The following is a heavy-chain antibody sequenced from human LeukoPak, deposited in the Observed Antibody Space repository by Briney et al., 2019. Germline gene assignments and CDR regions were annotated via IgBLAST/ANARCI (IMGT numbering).Heavy chain of an antibody. CDR2: INQDGSEK. J-gene: IGHJ4*02. CDR1: GFTFSNYW. Sequence: GGSLRLSCAASGFTFSNYWMSWVRQAPRKGLEWLANINQDGSEKYYVDSVKGRFTISRDNAKNSLFLQMNNLRAEDTAVYYCARMAAIDYWGQGTLVTVSS. D-gene: IGHD1-26*01. CDR3: ARMAAIDY. V-gene: IGHV3-7*01.